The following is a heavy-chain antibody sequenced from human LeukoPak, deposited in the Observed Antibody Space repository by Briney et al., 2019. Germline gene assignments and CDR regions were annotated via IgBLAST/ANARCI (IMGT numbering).Heavy chain of an antibody. J-gene: IGHJ5*02. CDR3: ARLHSSSWYPNWFDP. Sequence: SETLSLTCTVSGGSISSNIYSWGWIRQPPGKGLEWIGSFYYSGSTYYNPSLKSRVTISVDTSKNQFSLKLSSVTAADTAVYYCARLHSSSWYPNWFDPWGQGTLVTVSS. CDR2: FYYSGST. V-gene: IGHV4-39*07. D-gene: IGHD6-13*01. CDR1: GGSISSNIYS.